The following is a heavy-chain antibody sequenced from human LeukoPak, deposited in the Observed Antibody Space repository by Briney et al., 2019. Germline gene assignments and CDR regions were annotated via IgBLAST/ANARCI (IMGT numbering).Heavy chain of an antibody. CDR2: ISSSSSTI. Sequence: NWVGXXXGXGLEWVSYISSSSSTIYYADSVKGRFTIPRDNAKNSLYLQMNSLRAEDTAVYYCARAGAFDIWGQGTMVTVSS. J-gene: IGHJ3*02. CDR3: ARAGAFDI. V-gene: IGHV3-48*01.